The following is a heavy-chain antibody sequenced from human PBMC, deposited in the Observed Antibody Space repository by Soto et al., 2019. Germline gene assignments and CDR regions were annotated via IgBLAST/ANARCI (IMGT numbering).Heavy chain of an antibody. CDR3: AREITMVRGVLDGMDV. J-gene: IGHJ6*02. D-gene: IGHD3-10*01. V-gene: IGHV4-30-4*08. Sequence: PSETLSLTCTVSGGSISSSSYYWGWIRQPPGKGLEWIGYIYYSGSTYYNPSLKSRVTISVDTSKNQFSLKLSSVTAADTAVNYCAREITMVRGVLDGMDVWGQGTTVTVSS. CDR1: GGSISSSSYY. CDR2: IYYSGST.